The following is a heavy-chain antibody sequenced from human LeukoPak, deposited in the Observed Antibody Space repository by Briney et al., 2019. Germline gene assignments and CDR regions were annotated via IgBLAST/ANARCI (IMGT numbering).Heavy chain of an antibody. J-gene: IGHJ6*03. Sequence: GASVKVSCKASGYTFTGYYMHWVRQAPGQGLEWMGWINPNSGGTNYAQKFQGRVTMTRDTSICTAYMELSRLRSDDTAVYYCARPDTAMGRHYYYYYMDVWGKGTTVTVSS. V-gene: IGHV1-2*02. CDR2: INPNSGGT. CDR3: ARPDTAMGRHYYYYYMDV. CDR1: GYTFTGYY. D-gene: IGHD5-18*01.